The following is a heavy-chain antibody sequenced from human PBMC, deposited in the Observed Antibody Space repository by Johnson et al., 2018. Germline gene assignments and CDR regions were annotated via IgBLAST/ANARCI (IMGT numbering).Heavy chain of an antibody. CDR3: AREGFMARGAFDI. V-gene: IGHV1-46*01. J-gene: IGHJ3*02. Sequence: QVQLVRSGAEVKKPGASVKVSCKASGYTFTSYYIHWVRQAPGQGLEWMGIINPSGGSTTYAQKFQGRITMTRDTSTSTVYMELSSLRSEDTAVYYCAREGFMARGAFDIWGQGTMVTVSS. CDR1: GYTFTSYY. CDR2: INPSGGST. D-gene: IGHD5-24*01.